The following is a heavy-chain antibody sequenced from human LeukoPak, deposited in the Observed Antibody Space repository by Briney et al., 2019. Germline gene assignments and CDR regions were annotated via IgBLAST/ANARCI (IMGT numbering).Heavy chain of an antibody. J-gene: IGHJ3*02. CDR1: RDTFTRCA. CDR2: IIPIDGTA. Sequence: SVQVSCKASRDTFTRCAFSWVRQAPGQGLAWMGGIIPIDGTANFAQKFQGRVTITADQSTSTAYMELSSLRSEDTAIYYCARDPGAPVRAFDIWGQGTLVTVSS. D-gene: IGHD3-10*01. CDR3: ARDPGAPVRAFDI. V-gene: IGHV1-69*01.